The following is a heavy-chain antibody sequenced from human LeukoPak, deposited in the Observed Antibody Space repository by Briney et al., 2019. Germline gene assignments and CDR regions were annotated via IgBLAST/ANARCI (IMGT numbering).Heavy chain of an antibody. V-gene: IGHV4-59*12. Sequence: SETLSLTCTVSGGSISSYYWSWIRQPPGKGLEWIGEVSLSGLTNYNPSLSSRVIMALDTSKNHLSLNLTSVTAADTAVYYCSRENGAFSPFGYWGQGTLVTVPS. D-gene: IGHD2-8*01. CDR3: SRENGAFSPFGY. CDR1: GGSISSYY. J-gene: IGHJ4*02. CDR2: VSLSGLT.